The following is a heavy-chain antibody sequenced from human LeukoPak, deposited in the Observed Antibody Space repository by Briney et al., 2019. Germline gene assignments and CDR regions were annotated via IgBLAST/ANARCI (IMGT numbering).Heavy chain of an antibody. V-gene: IGHV3-48*02. D-gene: IGHD2-8*02. J-gene: IGHJ4*02. CDR1: GFTFNNYA. CDR2: ISSTSGAI. Sequence: GGSLRLSCAASGFTFNNYAMNWVRQVPGKGLQWVSYISSTSGAINYADFVKGRFTISRDNAKNSLYLQVSGLRDDDTAVYYCTRGMLGYCTGGRCYFDWWGQGTLVAVSS. CDR3: TRGMLGYCTGGRCYFDW.